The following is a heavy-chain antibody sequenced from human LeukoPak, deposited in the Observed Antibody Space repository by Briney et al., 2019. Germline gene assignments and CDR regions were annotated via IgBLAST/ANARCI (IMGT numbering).Heavy chain of an antibody. D-gene: IGHD5-12*01. CDR2: IYHSGST. V-gene: IGHV4-38-2*02. Sequence: SETLSLTCTVSGYSISSGYYWGWIRQPPGKGLEWIGNIYHSGSTYYNPSLESRVTISVDTSKNKFSLNLTSVNVADTAVYYCARAGGYSGYASNWGQGTLVTVSS. CDR1: GYSISSGYY. CDR3: ARAGGYSGYASN. J-gene: IGHJ4*02.